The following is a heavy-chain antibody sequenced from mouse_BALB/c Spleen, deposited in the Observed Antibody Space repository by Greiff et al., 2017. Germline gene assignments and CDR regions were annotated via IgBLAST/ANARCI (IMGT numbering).Heavy chain of an antibody. V-gene: IGHV5-6-2*01. CDR3: ARQKGYYYFDY. D-gene: IGHD1-1*01. CDR1: GFTFSSYY. Sequence: DVMLVESGGGLVKLGGSLKLSCAASGFTFSSYYMSWVRQTPEKRLELVAAINSNGGSTYYPDTVKGRFTISRDNAKNTLYLQMSSLKSEDTALYYCARQKGYYYFDYWGQGTTLTVSS. CDR2: INSNGGST. J-gene: IGHJ2*01.